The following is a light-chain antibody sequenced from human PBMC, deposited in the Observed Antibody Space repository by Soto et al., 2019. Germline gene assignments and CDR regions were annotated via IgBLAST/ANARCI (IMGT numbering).Light chain of an antibody. CDR1: SYNIGSNA. J-gene: IGLJ3*02. Sequence: QSVVTQPPSASGTPGQRVTISCSGRSYNIGSNAVNWYQQFPGMAPKVLIYNNNERPSGVPDRFSGSKSGTSASLAISGLQSEDEADYYGATWDDSLNGWGFGGGTKLTVL. CDR3: ATWDDSLNGWG. CDR2: NNN. V-gene: IGLV1-44*01.